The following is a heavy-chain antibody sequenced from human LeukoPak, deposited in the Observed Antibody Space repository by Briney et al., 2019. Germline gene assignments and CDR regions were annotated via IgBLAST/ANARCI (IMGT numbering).Heavy chain of an antibody. J-gene: IGHJ3*02. CDR3: ARDGTRGYSYGDDAFDI. Sequence: SETLSLTCTVSGGSINTYYWSWIRQPPGRGLEWIGYIYYSGNTNYNPSLKSRVTISVDTSKNQFSLKLSSVTAADTAVYYCARDGTRGYSYGDDAFDIWGQGTMVTVSS. V-gene: IGHV4-59*01. CDR2: IYYSGNT. D-gene: IGHD5-18*01. CDR1: GGSINTYY.